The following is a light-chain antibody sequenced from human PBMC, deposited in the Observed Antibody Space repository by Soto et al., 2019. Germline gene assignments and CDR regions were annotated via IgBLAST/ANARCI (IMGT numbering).Light chain of an antibody. Sequence: EIVLTQSPGTLSLSPGERATLSCRASQSVSSSLGWYQQKPGQAPRLLIYGASSRATAIPDRFSGSGSGTDFTLTISRLEPEDFAVYYYQQYSTSPPVTFGQGTRLEIK. J-gene: IGKJ5*01. CDR2: GAS. CDR3: QQYSTSPPVT. V-gene: IGKV3-20*01. CDR1: QSVSSS.